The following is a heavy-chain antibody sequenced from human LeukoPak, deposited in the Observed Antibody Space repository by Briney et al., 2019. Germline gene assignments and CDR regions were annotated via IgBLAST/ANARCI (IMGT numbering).Heavy chain of an antibody. V-gene: IGHV3-11*01. CDR3: AREGITIFGVANSNWFDP. CDR2: ISGSGSTI. D-gene: IGHD3-3*01. J-gene: IGHJ5*02. Sequence: GGSLRLSYAASGFTFSDHYMSWIHQSPGKGLEWVSYISGSGSTIYYADSVRGRFTISRDNAKNSLYLQMNSLRAEDTAVYYCAREGITIFGVANSNWFDPWGQGTLVTVSS. CDR1: GFTFSDHY.